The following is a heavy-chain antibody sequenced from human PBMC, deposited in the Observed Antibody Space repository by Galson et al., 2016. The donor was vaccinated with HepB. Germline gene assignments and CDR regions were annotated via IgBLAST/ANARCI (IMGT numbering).Heavy chain of an antibody. Sequence: SLRLSCAASGFSFSDYAMKWVRQAPGKGLEWVAVIWYDGINKYYEDSVKGRFTISRDNSENTLYLQMNSLRAEDTAVYYCARGDSRVSYYFDYWGQGTLVTVS. J-gene: IGHJ4*02. CDR3: ARGDSRVSYYFDY. D-gene: IGHD3-22*01. V-gene: IGHV3-33*01. CDR2: IWYDGINK. CDR1: GFSFSDYA.